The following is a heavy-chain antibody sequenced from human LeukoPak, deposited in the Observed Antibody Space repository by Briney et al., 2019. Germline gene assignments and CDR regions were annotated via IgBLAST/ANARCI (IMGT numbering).Heavy chain of an antibody. V-gene: IGHV3-30*18. J-gene: IGHJ4*02. CDR2: ISYDGSNK. Sequence: GGSLRLSCAASGFTFSNYGMHWVRQAPGKGLEWVALISYDGSNKYYADSVKGRFTISRDNSKNTLYLQMNSLRAEDTAVYYCANAYDFWSGPADYWGQGTLATVSS. D-gene: IGHD3-3*01. CDR3: ANAYDFWSGPADY. CDR1: GFTFSNYG.